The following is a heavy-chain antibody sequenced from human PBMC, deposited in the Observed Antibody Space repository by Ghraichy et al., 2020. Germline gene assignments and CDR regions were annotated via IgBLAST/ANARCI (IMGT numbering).Heavy chain of an antibody. V-gene: IGHV1-69*05. CDR2: IIPIFGTA. J-gene: IGHJ3*02. CDR1: GGTFSSYA. D-gene: IGHD6-13*01. CDR3: ASPRFKQQLDAFDI. Sequence: SVKFSCKASGGTFSSYAISWVRQAPGQGLEWMGGIIPIFGTANYAQKFQGRVTITTDESTSTAYMELSSLRSEDTAVYYCASPRFKQQLDAFDIWGQGTMVTVSS.